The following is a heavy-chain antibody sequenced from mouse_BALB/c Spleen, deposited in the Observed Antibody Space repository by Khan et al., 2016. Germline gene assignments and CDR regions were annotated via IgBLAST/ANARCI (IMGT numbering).Heavy chain of an antibody. Sequence: QVQLKQSGPGLVAPSQSLSITCTVSGFSLTSYGVHWVRQPPGKGLEWLGVIWAGGSTNYNSALMSRLSISKDNSKSQVFLKMNSLQTDDTAMYYGARSYGNYYYFDYWGQGTTLTVSS. CDR2: IWAGGST. CDR1: GFSLTSYG. CDR3: ARSYGNYYYFDY. D-gene: IGHD2-10*02. J-gene: IGHJ2*01. V-gene: IGHV2-9*02.